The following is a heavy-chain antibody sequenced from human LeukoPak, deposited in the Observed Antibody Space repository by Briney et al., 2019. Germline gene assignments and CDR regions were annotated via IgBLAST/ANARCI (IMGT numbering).Heavy chain of an antibody. CDR3: ARATRYCSGGSCYSSAFDI. D-gene: IGHD2-15*01. CDR2: IYYSGST. CDR1: GGSISSGGYY. V-gene: IGHV4-61*08. J-gene: IGHJ3*02. Sequence: SETLSLTCTVSGGSISSGGYYWSWIRQHPGKALEWIGYIYYSGSTNYNPSLKSRVTISVDTSKNQFSLKLSSVTAADTAVYYCARATRYCSGGSCYSSAFDIWGQGTMVTVSS.